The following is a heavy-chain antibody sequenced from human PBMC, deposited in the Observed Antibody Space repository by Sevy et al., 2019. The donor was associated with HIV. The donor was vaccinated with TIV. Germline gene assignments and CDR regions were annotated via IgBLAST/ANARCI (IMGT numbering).Heavy chain of an antibody. Sequence: GGSLRLSCAASGFTFSSYSMNWVRQAPGKGLEWVSYISSSSSNIYYADSVNGRFTISRDNAKNSLYLQMNSLRAEDTAVYYCARDAYCSSTSCYYDSWGQGTLVTVSS. CDR2: ISSSSSNI. J-gene: IGHJ4*02. V-gene: IGHV3-48*01. CDR3: ARDAYCSSTSCYYDS. D-gene: IGHD2-2*01. CDR1: GFTFSSYS.